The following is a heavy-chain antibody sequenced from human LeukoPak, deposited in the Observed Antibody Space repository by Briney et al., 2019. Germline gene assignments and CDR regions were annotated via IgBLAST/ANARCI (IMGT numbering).Heavy chain of an antibody. V-gene: IGHV1-8*01. J-gene: IGHJ4*02. D-gene: IGHD6-19*01. CDR2: MNPNSGNT. Sequence: ASVRVSCKASGYTFTSYDINWVRQATGQGLEWMGWMNPNSGNTGYAQKFQGRVTMTKSTSISTAYMELSSLRSEDTAVYYCARVPAGTGFDYWGQGTLVTVSS. CDR1: GYTFTSYD. CDR3: ARVPAGTGFDY.